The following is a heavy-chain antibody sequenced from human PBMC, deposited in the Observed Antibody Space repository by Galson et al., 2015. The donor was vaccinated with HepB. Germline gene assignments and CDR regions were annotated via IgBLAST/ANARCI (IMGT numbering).Heavy chain of an antibody. Sequence: SLRLSCAASGFTFSRYAMHWVRQAPGKGLECVSAISSNGGNTYYADSVKGRFTISRDNSKNTLYLEVSSLKPEDTAVYYCAKGGEYTYGSHFDYWGQGTLVTVAS. CDR3: AKGGEYTYGSHFDY. CDR2: ISSNGGNT. CDR1: GFTFSRYA. J-gene: IGHJ4*02. V-gene: IGHV3-64D*06. D-gene: IGHD5-18*01.